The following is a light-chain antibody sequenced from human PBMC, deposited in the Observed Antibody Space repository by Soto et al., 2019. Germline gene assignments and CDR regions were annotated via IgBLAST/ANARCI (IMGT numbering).Light chain of an antibody. CDR3: SSYVGSNNLL. V-gene: IGLV2-8*01. CDR1: RNDVGGFNY. J-gene: IGLJ2*01. CDR2: EVT. Sequence: QAVVTQPPSASGSPGQSVTISCTGTRNDVGGFNYVSWYQQHPGKAPKLIIYEVTKRPSGVPDRFSGSKFGNTASLTVSGLQAEDEADYYCSSYVGSNNLLFGGGTKLTVL.